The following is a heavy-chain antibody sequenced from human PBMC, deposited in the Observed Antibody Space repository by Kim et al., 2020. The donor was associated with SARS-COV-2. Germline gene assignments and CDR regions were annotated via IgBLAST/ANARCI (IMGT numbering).Heavy chain of an antibody. Sequence: SVKVSCKASGGTFSSYAISWVRQAPGQGLEWMGGIIPIFGTANYAQKFQGRVTITADKSTSTAYMELSSLRSEDTAVYYCARRGGYCSGGSCLDYYYGMDVWGQGTTVTVSS. V-gene: IGHV1-69*06. CDR1: GGTFSSYA. CDR3: ARRGGYCSGGSCLDYYYGMDV. D-gene: IGHD2-15*01. CDR2: IIPIFGTA. J-gene: IGHJ6*02.